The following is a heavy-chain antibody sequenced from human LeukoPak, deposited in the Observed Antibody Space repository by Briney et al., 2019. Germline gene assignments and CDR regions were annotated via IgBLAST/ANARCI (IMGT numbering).Heavy chain of an antibody. J-gene: IGHJ5*02. Sequence: SVKVSCKASGYTFTSYGISWVRQAPGQGLEWMGGIIPIFGTANYAQKFQGRVTITADESTSTAYMELSSLRSEDTAVYYCARDYGSSPGNWFDPWGQGTLVTVSS. CDR3: ARDYGSSPGNWFDP. V-gene: IGHV1-69*13. CDR2: IIPIFGTA. D-gene: IGHD6-6*01. CDR1: GYTFTSYG.